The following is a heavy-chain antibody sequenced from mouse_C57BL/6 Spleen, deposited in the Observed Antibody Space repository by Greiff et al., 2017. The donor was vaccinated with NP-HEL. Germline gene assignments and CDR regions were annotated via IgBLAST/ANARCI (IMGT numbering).Heavy chain of an antibody. Sequence: QVQLHHSGSYLFNPFASVKISCKSSGYAFSSYWMNWVKQRPGKGLEWIGQIYPGDGDTNYNGKFKGKATLTADKSSSTAYMQLSSLTSEDSAVYFCAREGSPYWGQGTLVTVSA. CDR2: IYPGDGDT. J-gene: IGHJ3*01. D-gene: IGHD1-1*02. CDR3: AREGSPY. V-gene: IGHV1-80*01. CDR1: GYAFSSYW.